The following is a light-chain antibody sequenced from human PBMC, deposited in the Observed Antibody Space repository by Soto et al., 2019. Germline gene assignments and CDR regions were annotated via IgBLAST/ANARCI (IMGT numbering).Light chain of an antibody. J-gene: IGLJ1*01. CDR3: AAWDDSLNGYV. Sequence: QSVLTQPPSASGTPGQGVPISCSGITSNIGSNTVNWYQQLPGTAPKLLIYNNNQRPSGVPDRFSGSKSGTSASLAIGGLQSEDEADYYCAAWDDSLNGYVFGTGTKATV. CDR1: TSNIGSNT. V-gene: IGLV1-44*01. CDR2: NNN.